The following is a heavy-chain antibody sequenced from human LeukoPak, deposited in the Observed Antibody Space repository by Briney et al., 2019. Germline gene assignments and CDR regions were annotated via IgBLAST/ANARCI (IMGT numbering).Heavy chain of an antibody. V-gene: IGHV1-69*05. CDR2: IIPIFGTA. Sequence: SVKVSCKASGYTFTGYYMHWVRQAPGQGLEWMGGIIPIFGTANYAQKFQGRVTITTDESTSTAYMELSSLRSEDTAVYYCARALNDFWSGYSGWGQGTLVTVSS. J-gene: IGHJ4*02. CDR3: ARALNDFWSGYSG. D-gene: IGHD3-3*01. CDR1: GYTFTGYY.